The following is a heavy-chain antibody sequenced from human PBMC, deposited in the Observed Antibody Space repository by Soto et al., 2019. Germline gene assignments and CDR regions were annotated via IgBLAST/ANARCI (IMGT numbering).Heavy chain of an antibody. CDR2: IYYSGST. V-gene: IGHV4-39*01. D-gene: IGHD1-1*01. CDR3: ARQGEQIIWDYYYYGMDV. CDR1: GGSISSSSYY. Sequence: SETLSLTCTVSGGSISSSSYYWGWIRQPPGKGLEWIGSIYYSGSTYYNPSLKSRVTISVDTSKNQFSLKLSSVTAADTAVYYCARQGEQIIWDYYYYGMDVWGQGTTVT. J-gene: IGHJ6*02.